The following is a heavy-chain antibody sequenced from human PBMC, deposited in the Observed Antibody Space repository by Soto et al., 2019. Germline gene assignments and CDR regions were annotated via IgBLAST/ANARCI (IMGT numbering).Heavy chain of an antibody. J-gene: IGHJ6*03. CDR3: ARGGGTYCSSTSCRLRFYYYYSYMDV. Sequence: QVQLQQWGAGLLKPSETLSLTCAVYGGSFSGYYWSWIRQPPGKGLEWIGEINHSGSTNYNPSLKGRVTISVDTSKNPFSLKLSFVTAADTAVYYCARGGGTYCSSTSCRLRFYYYYSYMDVWGKGTTVTVSS. D-gene: IGHD2-2*01. CDR2: INHSGST. V-gene: IGHV4-34*01. CDR1: GGSFSGYY.